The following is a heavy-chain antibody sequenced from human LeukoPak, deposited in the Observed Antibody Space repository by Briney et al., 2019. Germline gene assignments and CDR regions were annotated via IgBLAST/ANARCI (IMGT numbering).Heavy chain of an antibody. J-gene: IGHJ4*02. CDR1: GGSISSSSYY. CDR3: ARLGDIVGANH. D-gene: IGHD1-26*01. Sequence: SETLSLTCTVSGGSISSSSYYWGWIRQPPGKGLEWIVSIYYSGSTYYNPSLKSRVTISVDTSKNQFSLKLSSVTAADTAVYYCARLGDIVGANHWGQGTLVTVSS. CDR2: IYYSGST. V-gene: IGHV4-39*01.